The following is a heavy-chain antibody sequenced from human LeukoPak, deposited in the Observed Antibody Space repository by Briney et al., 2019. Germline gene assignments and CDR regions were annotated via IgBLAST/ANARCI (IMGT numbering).Heavy chain of an antibody. CDR1: GGSISSSSYY. V-gene: IGHV4-39*07. Sequence: PSETLSLTCTVSGGSISSSSYYWGWIRQPPGKGLEWIGSIYYSGSTYYNPSLKSRVTISVDTSKNQFSLKLTSVTAADTAVYYCARVMKCSGGRCHWGNYYYYMDAWGKGTTVTVSS. CDR2: IYYSGST. D-gene: IGHD2-15*01. CDR3: ARVMKCSGGRCHWGNYYYYMDA. J-gene: IGHJ6*03.